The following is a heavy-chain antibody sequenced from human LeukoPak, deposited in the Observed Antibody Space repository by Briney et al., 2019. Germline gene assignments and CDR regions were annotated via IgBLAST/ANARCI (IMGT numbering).Heavy chain of an antibody. CDR3: ATDFYDST. Sequence: GGSLRLSCATSGFTFSNAWMNWVRQAPGKGLEWVGRIRSNSDGGTIDYAAPVKGRFTPSRDDSKTTLYLQMNSLQTEDTAVYHCATDFYDSTWGQGTLVTVSS. CDR1: GFTFSNAW. D-gene: IGHD3-22*01. V-gene: IGHV3-15*07. J-gene: IGHJ5*02. CDR2: IRSNSDGGTI.